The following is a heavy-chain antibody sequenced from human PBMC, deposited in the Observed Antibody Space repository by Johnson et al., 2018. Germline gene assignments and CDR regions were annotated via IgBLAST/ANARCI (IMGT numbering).Heavy chain of an antibody. CDR3: TRDWNNAYDI. Sequence: VQLQESGGGLVHXGGSXRLXCAASGFTFSSYWMHWVRQAPGKGLVWVSRINRDGSTTSYADSVKGRFTISRDSAKNTLYLQMNSLRAEDMATYNCTRDWNNAYDIWGQGTMVAVSS. CDR1: GFTFSSYW. D-gene: IGHD1-1*01. V-gene: IGHV3-74*01. J-gene: IGHJ3*02. CDR2: INRDGSTT.